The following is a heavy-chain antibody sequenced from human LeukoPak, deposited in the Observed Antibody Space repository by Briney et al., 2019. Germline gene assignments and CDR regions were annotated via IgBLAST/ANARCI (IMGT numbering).Heavy chain of an antibody. Sequence: GGSLRLSCAASGFTFSSYGMHWVRQAPGKGLEWVAVISYDGSNKYYADSVKGRYTISRDKSKNTLYLQMNSLTAEDTAVYYCAKRYYYGSGSFDYWGQGTLVTVSS. CDR1: GFTFSSYG. CDR2: ISYDGSNK. J-gene: IGHJ4*02. V-gene: IGHV3-30*18. D-gene: IGHD3-10*01. CDR3: AKRYYYGSGSFDY.